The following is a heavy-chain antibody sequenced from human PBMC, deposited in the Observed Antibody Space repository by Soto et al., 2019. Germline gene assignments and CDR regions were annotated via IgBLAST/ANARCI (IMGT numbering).Heavy chain of an antibody. CDR1: GFTFSSYD. V-gene: IGHV3-13*01. CDR2: IGTAGDT. D-gene: IGHD2-8*01. J-gene: IGHJ4*02. Sequence: GGSLRLSCAASGFTFSSYDMHWVRQATGKGLEWVSAIGTAGDTYYPGSVKGRFTISREDAKNSLYLQMNSLRAGDTAVYYCARALHSCTNGVCYYFDYWGQGTLVTVSS. CDR3: ARALHSCTNGVCYYFDY.